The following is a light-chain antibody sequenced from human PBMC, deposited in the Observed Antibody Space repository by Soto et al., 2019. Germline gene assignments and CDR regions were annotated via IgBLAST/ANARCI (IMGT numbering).Light chain of an antibody. J-gene: IGKJ5*01. CDR1: QDIKNY. CDR2: DAS. Sequence: DIQMTQSPSSLSASVGDRVTITCQASQDIKNYLNWYQQKLGKAPKLLIYDASNLETGVPSRFSGSGYGTDFTFTISSLQLEDFATYFCQQYSNLITFGQGTRLEIK. CDR3: QQYSNLIT. V-gene: IGKV1-33*01.